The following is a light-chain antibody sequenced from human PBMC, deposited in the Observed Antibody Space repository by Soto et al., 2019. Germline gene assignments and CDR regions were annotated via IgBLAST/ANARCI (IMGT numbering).Light chain of an antibody. V-gene: IGLV2-14*01. CDR2: DVS. J-gene: IGLJ2*01. Sequence: QSALTQPASVSGSPGQSITISCTGTSSDVGGYNYVSWYQQHPGKAPKLMIYDVSNRPSGVSNRFSGSKSGNKASLTISGLQAEDEADYYCSSYTSSSTLLFGGGTQLTVL. CDR1: SSDVGGYNY. CDR3: SSYTSSSTLL.